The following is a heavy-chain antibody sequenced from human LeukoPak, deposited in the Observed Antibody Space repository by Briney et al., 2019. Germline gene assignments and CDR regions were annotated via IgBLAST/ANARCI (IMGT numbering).Heavy chain of an antibody. CDR2: ISYDGSNK. CDR1: GFTFSSYG. CDR3: AKEHYDFWSGLDY. D-gene: IGHD3-3*01. Sequence: GRSLRLSCAASGFTFSSYGMHWVRQAPGKGLEWVAVISYDGSNKYYADSVKGRFTISRDNSKNTLYLQMNSLRAEDTAVYYCAKEHYDFWSGLDYWGQGTLVTVSS. J-gene: IGHJ4*02. V-gene: IGHV3-30*18.